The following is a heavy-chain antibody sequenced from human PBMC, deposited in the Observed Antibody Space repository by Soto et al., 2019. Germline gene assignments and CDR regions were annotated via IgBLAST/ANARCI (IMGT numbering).Heavy chain of an antibody. V-gene: IGHV3-30*18. J-gene: IGHJ4*02. Sequence: HPGGSLRLSCAASGFTFSSYGMHWVRQAPGKGLEWVAVISYDGSNKYYADSVKGRFTISRDNSKNTLYLQMNSLRAEDTAVYYCAKPLGSGYYLNGYFDYWGQGTLVTVSS. CDR1: GFTFSSYG. CDR2: ISYDGSNK. D-gene: IGHD3-22*01. CDR3: AKPLGSGYYLNGYFDY.